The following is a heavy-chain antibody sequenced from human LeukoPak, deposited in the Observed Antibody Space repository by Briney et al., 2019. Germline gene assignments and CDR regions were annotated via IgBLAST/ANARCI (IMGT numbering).Heavy chain of an antibody. Sequence: ASVKVSCKASGYTFTSYDINWVRQATGQGLEWMGWMNPNSGNTGYAQKFQGRVTMTRNTSISTAYMELSSLRSEDTAAYYCARTTAAIHADAFDIWGQGTMVTVSS. V-gene: IGHV1-8*01. J-gene: IGHJ3*02. CDR1: GYTFTSYD. D-gene: IGHD2-2*02. CDR3: ARTTAAIHADAFDI. CDR2: MNPNSGNT.